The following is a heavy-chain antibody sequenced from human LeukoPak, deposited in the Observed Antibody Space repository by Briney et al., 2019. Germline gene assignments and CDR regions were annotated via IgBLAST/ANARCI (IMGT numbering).Heavy chain of an antibody. CDR1: GGSFGDYH. V-gene: IGHV4-34*01. D-gene: IGHD5-12*01. CDR3: ARDLASFDH. Sequence: SETLSLTCGVYGGSFGDYHWSWIRQPPGKGLEWIGEINHSGTTHYNPSLKHKVTMSVDTSKTQFSLKLSSVTAADTAVYYCARDLASFDHWGQGTLVTVSS. J-gene: IGHJ4*02. CDR2: INHSGTT.